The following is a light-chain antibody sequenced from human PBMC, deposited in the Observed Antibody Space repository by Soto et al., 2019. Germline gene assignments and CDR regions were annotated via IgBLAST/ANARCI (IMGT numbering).Light chain of an antibody. J-gene: IGKJ4*01. CDR1: QSVFSSY. CDR3: QHYNSWPLS. CDR2: GAS. Sequence: EIVLTQSPGTLSLSPGERATLSCRASQSVFSSYLAWYQKKPGQAPRLLIYGASSRATGIPDRFSGSGSGTEFTLTISSLQSEDFAVYYCQHYNSWPLSFGGGTKVDIK. V-gene: IGKV3-20*01.